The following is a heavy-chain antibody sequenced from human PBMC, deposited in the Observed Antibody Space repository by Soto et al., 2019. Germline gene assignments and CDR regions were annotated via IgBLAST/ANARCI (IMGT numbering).Heavy chain of an antibody. CDR3: AKEKARYFDYDAFDI. CDR1: GLTFSSYG. CDR2: ISYDGSNK. D-gene: IGHD3-9*01. V-gene: IGHV3-30*18. Sequence: GGSLRLSCAASGLTFSSYGMHWVRQAPGKGLERVAVISYDGSNKYYADSVKGRFTISSDNSKNTLYLQMNSLRAEDTAVYYCAKEKARYFDYDAFDIWGHGTMDTVSS. J-gene: IGHJ3*02.